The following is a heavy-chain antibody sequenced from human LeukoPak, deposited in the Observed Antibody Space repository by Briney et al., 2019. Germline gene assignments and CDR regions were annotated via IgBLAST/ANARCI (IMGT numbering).Heavy chain of an antibody. J-gene: IGHJ4*02. CDR3: ATRIEQQPVP. Sequence: QSEGSLRLSCAASGFTFSSYAMSWVRQAPGKGLEWVSAITSSGGGTYYADSVKGQFTISRDNSKSTLYLQMNSLGVDDTALYYCATRIEQQPVPGGQGTLVTVSS. CDR2: ITSSGGGT. CDR1: GFTFSSYA. D-gene: IGHD6-6*01. V-gene: IGHV3-23*01.